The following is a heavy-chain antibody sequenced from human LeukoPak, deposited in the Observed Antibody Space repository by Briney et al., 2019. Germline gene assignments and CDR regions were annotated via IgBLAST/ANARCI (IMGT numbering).Heavy chain of an antibody. D-gene: IGHD1-14*01. CDR1: GFTFASYA. Sequence: GGSLRLSCAASGFTFASYAMHWVRQPPGKGLEWVTLLAYDGTNKQYADSVKGRFTISRDNSQNTVDLQMDSLRAEDTAVYSCARGGPLGDTNRFDFWGQGTLVTVSS. J-gene: IGHJ4*02. CDR2: LAYDGTNK. V-gene: IGHV3-30*04. CDR3: ARGGPLGDTNRFDF.